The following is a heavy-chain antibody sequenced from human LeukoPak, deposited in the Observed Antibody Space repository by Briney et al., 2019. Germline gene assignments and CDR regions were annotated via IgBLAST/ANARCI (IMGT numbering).Heavy chain of an antibody. CDR3: ARGYSRVLIDY. Sequence: SETLSLTCAVSGVSLSNYYWSWIRQPPGKGLEWIGEIQQSTRSNYNPSLKSRVTISADTSKNHLFLKLTSVTAADTAVYYCARGYSRVLIDYWGQGTLVTVSS. J-gene: IGHJ4*02. V-gene: IGHV4-34*01. CDR2: IQQSTRS. D-gene: IGHD4-11*01. CDR1: GVSLSNYY.